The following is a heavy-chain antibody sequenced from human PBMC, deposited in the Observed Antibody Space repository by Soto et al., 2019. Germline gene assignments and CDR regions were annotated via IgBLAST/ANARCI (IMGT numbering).Heavy chain of an antibody. Sequence: GGSARLSCAASGFTFSSYGMHWVRQAPGKGLEWVAVISYDGNIKYYADSVKGRFTISRDNSQNTLYLQMNSLRAEDTAVFFCARDRALLHTTSRGYFDYWGQGPLVTVSS. CDR1: GFTFSSYG. D-gene: IGHD2-2*01. J-gene: IGHJ4*02. CDR3: ARDRALLHTTSRGYFDY. V-gene: IGHV3-30*03. CDR2: ISYDGNIK.